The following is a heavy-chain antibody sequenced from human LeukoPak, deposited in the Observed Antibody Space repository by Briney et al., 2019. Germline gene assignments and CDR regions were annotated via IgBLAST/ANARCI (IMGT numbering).Heavy chain of an antibody. CDR1: GFTFSNYA. CDR2: INIAVGRT. D-gene: IGHD6-19*01. CDR3: AKDSNGWYQRGSNYFDY. V-gene: IGHV3-23*01. Sequence: GGSLRLSCAASGFTFSNYAMSWVRQAPGKGLEWVSAINIAVGRTFYADSVKGRFTISRDNSKNTLFLQMNSLRAEDTAVSYCAKDSNGWYQRGSNYFDYWGQGTLVTVSS. J-gene: IGHJ4*02.